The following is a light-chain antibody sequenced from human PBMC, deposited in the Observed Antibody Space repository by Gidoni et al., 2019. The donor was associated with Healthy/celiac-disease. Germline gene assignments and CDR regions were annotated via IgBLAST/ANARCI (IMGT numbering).Light chain of an antibody. V-gene: IGLV2-14*01. J-gene: IGLJ2*01. CDR2: EVS. CDR3: SSYTSSSTVV. Sequence: QSALTQPDSVSGSPGQSTTISCTGTSSDVGGYNFVSWYQQHPGKAPKLMIYEVSNRPSGVSNRFSGSKSGNTASLTISGLQAEDEADYYCSSYTSSSTVVCGGGTKLTVL. CDR1: SSDVGGYNF.